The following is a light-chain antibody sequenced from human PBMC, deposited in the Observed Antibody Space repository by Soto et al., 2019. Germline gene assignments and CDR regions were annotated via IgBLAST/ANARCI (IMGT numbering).Light chain of an antibody. V-gene: IGLV1-44*01. Sequence: QSVLTQPPSASGTPGQRVTISCSGSSSNIGSYTVDWYQQLPGTYPHILIYSDNQRPSGVPDRFSGSKSGTSASLAISGRLSEDEADYYCAAWDDSLNGLFGGGTKLTVL. CDR1: SSNIGSYT. CDR2: SDN. CDR3: AAWDDSLNGL. J-gene: IGLJ2*01.